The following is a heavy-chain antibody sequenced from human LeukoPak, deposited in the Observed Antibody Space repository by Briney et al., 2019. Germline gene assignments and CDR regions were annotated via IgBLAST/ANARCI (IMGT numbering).Heavy chain of an antibody. J-gene: IGHJ2*01. CDR2: ISGSGEST. D-gene: IGHD2-15*01. V-gene: IGHV3-23*01. CDR3: ARTTSPFGPSAPSGYCSGGSCYLDWYFDL. Sequence: PGGSLRLSCAASGFTFSDYAMTWVRWAPGKGLEWASVISGSGESTNYADSVRGRFTISRDNVHNTLYLQMHSLRAEDTAVYYCARTTSPFGPSAPSGYCSGGSCYLDWYFDLWGRGTLVTVSS. CDR1: GFTFSDYA.